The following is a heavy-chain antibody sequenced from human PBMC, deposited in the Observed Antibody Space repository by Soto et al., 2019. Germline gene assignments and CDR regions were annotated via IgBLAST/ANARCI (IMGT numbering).Heavy chain of an antibody. J-gene: IGHJ4*02. CDR2: INPSGGST. V-gene: IGHV1-46*01. CDR3: ARGGRGVTLYFDY. Sequence: QVQLVQSGAEVKKPGASVKVSCKASGYTFTSYYMHWVRQAPGQELEWMGIINPSGGSTSYAQKFRGRVTMTRDTSTSTVYMGLSSLRSEDTAVYYCARGGRGVTLYFDYWGQGTLVTASS. D-gene: IGHD3-10*01. CDR1: GYTFTSYY.